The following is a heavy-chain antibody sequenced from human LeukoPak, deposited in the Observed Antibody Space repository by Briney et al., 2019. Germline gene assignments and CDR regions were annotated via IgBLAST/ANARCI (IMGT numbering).Heavy chain of an antibody. CDR1: GFTFSSYG. D-gene: IGHD3-16*01. Sequence: GGSLRLSCAASGFTFSSYGMHWVRQAPGKGLEWVAVIAYDGSNKYYADSVKGRFTISRDNSKNTLYLQMNSLRAEDTAVYYCAKRGDAFDIWGQGTMVTVSS. V-gene: IGHV3-30*18. CDR3: AKRGDAFDI. J-gene: IGHJ3*02. CDR2: IAYDGSNK.